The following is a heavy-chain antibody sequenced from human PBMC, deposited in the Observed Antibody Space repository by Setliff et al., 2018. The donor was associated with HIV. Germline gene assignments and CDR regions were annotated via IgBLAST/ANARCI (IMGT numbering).Heavy chain of an antibody. Sequence: GGSLRLSCAASGFTSSNAWMNWVRQAPGKGLEWVARIKSKADGGTTDYASPVKGRFTISRDDSKNTLYLQMNSLKTEDTAVYYCTIHTGLDYWGQGTLVTVSS. CDR2: IKSKADGGTT. J-gene: IGHJ4*02. V-gene: IGHV3-15*01. CDR3: TIHTGLDY. CDR1: GFTSSNAW.